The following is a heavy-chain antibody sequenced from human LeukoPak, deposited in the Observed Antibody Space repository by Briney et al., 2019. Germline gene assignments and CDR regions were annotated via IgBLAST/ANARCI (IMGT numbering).Heavy chain of an antibody. CDR3: GRLSGYSYGYVDY. Sequence: PSETLSLTCTVSAGSISSYYWSWIRQPAGEGLEWIGRIYSSGSTNYNPSLESRVTMSVDTSKNQFSLKLSSVTAADTAGYYCGRLSGYSYGYVDYWGQGTLVTVSS. J-gene: IGHJ4*02. CDR1: AGSISSYY. D-gene: IGHD5-18*01. CDR2: IYSSGST. V-gene: IGHV4-4*07.